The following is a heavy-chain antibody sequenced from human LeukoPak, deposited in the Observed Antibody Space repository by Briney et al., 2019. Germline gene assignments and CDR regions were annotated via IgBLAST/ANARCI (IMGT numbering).Heavy chain of an antibody. CDR2: INHSGST. J-gene: IGHJ5*02. V-gene: IGHV4-34*01. D-gene: IGHD3-16*01. CDR1: GGSFSGYY. CDR3: ARHGDYYDYVWGSSPHNWFDP. Sequence: SETLSLTCAVYGGSFSGYYWSWIRQPPGKGLEWIGEINHSGSTNYNPSLKRRVTISVDTSKNQFSLKLSSVTAADTAVYYCARHGDYYDYVWGSSPHNWFDPWGQGTLVTVSS.